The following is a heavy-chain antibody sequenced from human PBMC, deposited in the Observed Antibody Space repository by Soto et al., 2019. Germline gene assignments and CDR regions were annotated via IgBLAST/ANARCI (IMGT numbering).Heavy chain of an antibody. CDR2: IYSGGNT. CDR1: GFTVSSNY. J-gene: IGHJ1*01. D-gene: IGHD1-26*01. Sequence: EVQLVESGGGLVQPGGSLRLSCAASGFTVSSNYMSWVRQAPGKGLEWVSVIYSGGNTYYADSVKGRFTISRDNSKNKLYLQMNSLRAEDTAVYYCARDLVGATTDYFQHWGQGTLVTVSS. CDR3: ARDLVGATTDYFQH. V-gene: IGHV3-66*01.